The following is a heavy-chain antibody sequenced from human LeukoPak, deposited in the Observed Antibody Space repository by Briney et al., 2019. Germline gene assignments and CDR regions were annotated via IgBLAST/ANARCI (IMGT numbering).Heavy chain of an antibody. CDR3: ARTYDSSAYYLYYFDY. CDR2: ISSRGSTI. J-gene: IGHJ4*02. Sequence: GGSLRLSCAASGFTFSDYYMSWIRQAPGKELEWVSYISSRGSTIYYADSVKGRFTISRDNAKNSLYLQMNSLRAEDTAVYYCARTYDSSAYYLYYFDYWGQGTLVTVSS. CDR1: GFTFSDYY. V-gene: IGHV3-11*04. D-gene: IGHD3-22*01.